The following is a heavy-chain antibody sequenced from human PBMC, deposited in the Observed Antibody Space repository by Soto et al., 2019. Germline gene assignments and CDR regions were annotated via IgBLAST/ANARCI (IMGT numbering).Heavy chain of an antibody. CDR2: ISYDRSNK. CDR1: GFTFNSQG. D-gene: IGHD6-13*01. J-gene: IGHJ4*02. Sequence: QVQLVDSGGGVVQPGRSLRLSCAASGFTFNSQGMHWVRQAPGKGPEWVATISYDRSNKYYADSVKGRFTISRDNSKNTLYLQMSSLRAEDTAVYYCAKGMYSSSWYYDYWGQGTLVTVSS. CDR3: AKGMYSSSWYYDY. V-gene: IGHV3-30*18.